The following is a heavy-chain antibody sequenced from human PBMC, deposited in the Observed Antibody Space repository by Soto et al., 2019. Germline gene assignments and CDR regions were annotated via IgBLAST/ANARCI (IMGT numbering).Heavy chain of an antibody. J-gene: IGHJ6*03. CDR1: GFSLNTSGVN. CDR2: IYWDDDR. Sequence: QITLKESGPTLVKPTQTLTLTCTFSGFSLNTSGVNVGWIRQPPGKALEWLALIYWDDDRRYSPSLKNRLTITKDTSKNPVVLTMTNMDPVDTATYYCSHVLGYFSGDTCYPSVNYVDVWGKGTTVTVSS. D-gene: IGHD2-15*01. CDR3: SHVLGYFSGDTCYPSVNYVDV. V-gene: IGHV2-5*02.